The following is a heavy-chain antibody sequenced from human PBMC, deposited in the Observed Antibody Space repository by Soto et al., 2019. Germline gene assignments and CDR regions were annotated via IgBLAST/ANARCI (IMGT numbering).Heavy chain of an antibody. V-gene: IGHV6-1*01. CDR2: TYYRSKWYN. J-gene: IGHJ6*02. Sequence: PAQTLSLTCAISGDSVSSNSAAWNWIRQSPSRGLEWLGRTYYRSKWYNDYAVSVKSRLTINPDTSKHQFSLQLNSVTPEDTAVYYCAGSFSGRGGMDVWGQGASVTVSS. CDR1: GDSVSSNSAA. CDR3: AGSFSGRGGMDV. D-gene: IGHD3-10*01.